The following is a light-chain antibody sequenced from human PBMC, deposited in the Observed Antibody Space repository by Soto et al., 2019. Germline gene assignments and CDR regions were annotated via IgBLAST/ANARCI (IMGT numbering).Light chain of an antibody. V-gene: IGLV2-23*02. Sequence: QSALTQPASVSGSPGQSITISCTGTYSDVGSYNLVSWYQHHPGKAHKLIIYEAFKWPSGIPNRFSGSKSGNTASLTISGLQAEDEADYYCCSYAGDDSFMVFGGGTKLTVL. CDR3: CSYAGDDSFMV. CDR2: EAF. CDR1: YSDVGSYNL. J-gene: IGLJ2*01.